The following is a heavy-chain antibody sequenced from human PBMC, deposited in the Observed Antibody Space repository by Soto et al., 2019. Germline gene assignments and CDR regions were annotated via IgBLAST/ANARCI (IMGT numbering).Heavy chain of an antibody. D-gene: IGHD5-12*01. Sequence: QGQLLQAGDEVKTPGASVRVSCRASGYPFTSYGLSCVRQAPGQGLEWVAWISAYNGNRDISQKCQVRVTMTLETSAGTAHMELGDLTSADTAVYYFARGRIVASIHEAFEICGQGTNGTLSS. V-gene: IGHV1-18*01. CDR3: ARGRIVASIHEAFEI. CDR1: GYPFTSYG. CDR2: ISAYNGNR. J-gene: IGHJ3*02.